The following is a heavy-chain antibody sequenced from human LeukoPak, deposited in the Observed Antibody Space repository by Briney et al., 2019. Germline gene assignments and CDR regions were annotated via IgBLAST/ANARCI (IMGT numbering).Heavy chain of an antibody. CDR1: GGTFSSYA. Sequence: SSVKLSCEASGGTFSSYAISWVRHAPGQGLEWMGRIIPILGIANYAQKFQGRVTITADKSTSTAYMELSSLRSEDTAVYYCARVFGGSYWATPPAGFDYWGQGTLVTVSS. CDR2: IIPILGIA. D-gene: IGHD1-26*01. V-gene: IGHV1-69*04. J-gene: IGHJ4*02. CDR3: ARVFGGSYWATPPAGFDY.